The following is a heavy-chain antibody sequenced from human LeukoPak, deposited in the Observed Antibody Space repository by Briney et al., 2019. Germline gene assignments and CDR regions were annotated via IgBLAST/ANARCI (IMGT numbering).Heavy chain of an antibody. V-gene: IGHV3-43*02. Sequence: QPGGSVRLSCAASGFTFNIYWMHWVRQAPGKGLEWVSLISGDGGSTYYADSVKGRFTISRDNSKNSLYLQMNSLRTEDTALYYCAKDNGMGDCDYWGQGTLVTVSS. J-gene: IGHJ4*02. CDR2: ISGDGGST. CDR1: GFTFNIYW. D-gene: IGHD5-24*01. CDR3: AKDNGMGDCDY.